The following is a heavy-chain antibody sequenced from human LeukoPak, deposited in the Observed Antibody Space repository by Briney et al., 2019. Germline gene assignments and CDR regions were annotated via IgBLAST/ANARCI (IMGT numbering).Heavy chain of an antibody. J-gene: IGHJ4*02. V-gene: IGHV4-39*07. CDR3: ARVTGPRGYSYGYDLDY. Sequence: SETLSLTCTVSGGSISTSNYYWGWIRQPPGKGLEWIGNIFYSGSTYYSPSVKSRVTISLDTSRNQFSLKLNSVTAADTAVYYCARVTGPRGYSYGYDLDYWGQGTLVTVSS. CDR2: IFYSGST. CDR1: GGSISTSNYY. D-gene: IGHD5-18*01.